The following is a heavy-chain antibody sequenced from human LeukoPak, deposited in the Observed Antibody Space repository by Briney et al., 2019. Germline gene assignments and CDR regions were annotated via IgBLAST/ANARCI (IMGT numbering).Heavy chain of an antibody. CDR1: GGSISTYY. J-gene: IGHJ4*02. CDR2: IYYSGST. D-gene: IGHD3-22*01. V-gene: IGHV4-59*01. Sequence: PSETLSLTCTVSGGSISTYYWSWIRQPPGKGLEWIGFIYYSGSTNYNPSLKSRVTISVDTSKNHFSLKLYSVIAADTAVYYCARVDYDSSGYLDFWGQGTLVTVSS. CDR3: ARVDYDSSGYLDF.